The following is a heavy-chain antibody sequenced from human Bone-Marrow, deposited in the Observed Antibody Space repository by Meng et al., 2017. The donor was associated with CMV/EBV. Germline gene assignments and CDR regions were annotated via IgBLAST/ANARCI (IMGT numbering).Heavy chain of an antibody. CDR1: VYTLTELS. CDR3: ATDLDCSSTSCYEDY. CDR2: FDPEDGET. J-gene: IGHJ4*02. Sequence: SVYTLTELSMHWVRQAPGKGLEWMGGFDPEDGETIYAQKFQGRVTMTEDTSTDTAYMELSSLRSEDTAVYYCATDLDCSSTSCYEDYWGQGTLVTVSS. D-gene: IGHD2-2*01. V-gene: IGHV1-24*01.